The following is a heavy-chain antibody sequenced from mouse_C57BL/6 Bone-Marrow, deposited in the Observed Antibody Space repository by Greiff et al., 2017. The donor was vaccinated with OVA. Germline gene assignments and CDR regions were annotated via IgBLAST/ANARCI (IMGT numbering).Heavy chain of an antibody. CDR3: ARSGQLRPVYFDY. CDR2: IYPGGGYT. J-gene: IGHJ2*01. Sequence: QVQLQQSGAELVRPGTSVKMSCKASGYTFTNYWIGWAKQRPGHGLEWIGDIYPGGGYTNYNEKFKGKATLTADKSSSTAYMQFSSLTSEDSAIYDCARSGQLRPVYFDYWGQGTTLTVSS. CDR1: GYTFTNYW. D-gene: IGHD3-2*02. V-gene: IGHV1-63*01.